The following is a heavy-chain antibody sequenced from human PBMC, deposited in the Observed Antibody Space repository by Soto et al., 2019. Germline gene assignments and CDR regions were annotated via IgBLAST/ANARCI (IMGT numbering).Heavy chain of an antibody. CDR1: GNTFTSYD. CDR2: MNPNSGHT. Sequence: QVQLVQSGAEVKKPGASVKVSCKASGNTFTSYDINWVRQATGQGLEYLGWMNPNSGHTAYVQKFQGRVTMTWDTSITTAYMELSSLRSEDTAVYFCARGVKYGAYSRWFDPWGQGTLVTVSS. V-gene: IGHV1-8*01. CDR3: ARGVKYGAYSRWFDP. D-gene: IGHD4-17*01. J-gene: IGHJ5*02.